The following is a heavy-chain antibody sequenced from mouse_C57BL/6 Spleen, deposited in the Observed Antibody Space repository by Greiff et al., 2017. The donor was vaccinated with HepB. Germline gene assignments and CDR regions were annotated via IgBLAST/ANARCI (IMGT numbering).Heavy chain of an antibody. CDR2: INPSNGGT. J-gene: IGHJ1*03. V-gene: IGHV1-53*01. CDR1: GYTFTSYW. Sequence: QVQLKQPGTELVKPGASVKLSCKASGYTFTSYWMHWVKQRPGQGLEWIGNINPSNGGTNYNEKFKSKATLTVDKSSSTAYMQLSSLTSEDSAVYYCARWDGYDAFWYFDVWGTGTTVTVSS. CDR3: ARWDGYDAFWYFDV. D-gene: IGHD2-2*01.